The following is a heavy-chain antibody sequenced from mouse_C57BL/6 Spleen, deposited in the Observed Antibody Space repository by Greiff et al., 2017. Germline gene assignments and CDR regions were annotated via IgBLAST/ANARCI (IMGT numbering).Heavy chain of an antibody. CDR1: GFNIKDYY. D-gene: IGHD1-1*01. J-gene: IGHJ2*01. CDR2: IDPEDGET. Sequence: VHVKQSGAELVKPGASVKLSCTASGFNIKDYYMHWVKQRTEQGLEWIGRIDPEDGETKDAPKFQGKATITADTSSNTAYLQLSSLTSEDTAVYYCAREILRGSWYYFDYWGQGTTLTVSS. V-gene: IGHV14-2*01. CDR3: AREILRGSWYYFDY.